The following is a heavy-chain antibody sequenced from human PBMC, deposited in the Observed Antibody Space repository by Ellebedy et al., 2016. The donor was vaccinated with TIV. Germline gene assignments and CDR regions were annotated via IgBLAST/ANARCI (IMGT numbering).Heavy chain of an antibody. CDR1: GFTFNSYA. V-gene: IGHV3-30-3*01. J-gene: IGHJ4*02. D-gene: IGHD6-13*01. Sequence: PGGSLRLSCAASGFTFNSYAIHRVRQAPGEGLEWVAVVSYDGSNKSYAASVKGRFTISRDNSKNTLYLQMNSLRAEDTAVYYCARDLKKRAAAGTELDYWGQGTLVTVSS. CDR3: ARDLKKRAAAGTELDY. CDR2: VSYDGSNK.